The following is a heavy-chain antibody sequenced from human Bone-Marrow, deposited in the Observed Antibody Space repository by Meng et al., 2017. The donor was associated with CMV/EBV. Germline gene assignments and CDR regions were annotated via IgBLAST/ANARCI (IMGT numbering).Heavy chain of an antibody. CDR3: ARVAQWYCSSTSCYNDY. CDR1: GFTFSDYY. J-gene: IGHJ4*02. V-gene: IGHV3-11*04. CDR2: ISSSGSTI. Sequence: GEYLKISCAASGFTFSDYYMSWIRQAPGKGLEWVSYISSSGSTIYYADSVKGRFTISRDNAKNSLYLQMNSLRAEDTAVYYCARVAQWYCSSTSCYNDYWGQGTLVTVSS. D-gene: IGHD2-2*02.